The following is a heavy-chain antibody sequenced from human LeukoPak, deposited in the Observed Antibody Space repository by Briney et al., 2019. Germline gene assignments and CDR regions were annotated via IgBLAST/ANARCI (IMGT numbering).Heavy chain of an antibody. D-gene: IGHD3-22*01. V-gene: IGHV4-59*06. CDR2: IHYSGST. J-gene: IGHJ4*02. CDR3: ARDTSPYYYDSTGHFDY. Sequence: SETLSLTCTVSGGSISSYYWSWIRQPAGKGLEWIGYIHYSGSTYYNPSLKSRVTISVDTSKNQFSLKLSSVTAADTAVYYCARDTSPYYYDSTGHFDYWGQGTLVTVSS. CDR1: GGSISSYY.